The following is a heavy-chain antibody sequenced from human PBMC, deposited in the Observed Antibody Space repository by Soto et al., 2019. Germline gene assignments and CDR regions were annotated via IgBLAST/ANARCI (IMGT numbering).Heavy chain of an antibody. V-gene: IGHV3-33*01. D-gene: IGHD2-2*01. J-gene: IGHJ6*03. CDR2: IWYDGSNK. CDR3: ARDRGSTSWGSYYYYYYMDV. Sequence: GGSLRLSCAASGFTFSSYGMHWVRQAPGEGLEWAAVIWYDGSNKYYADSVKGRFTISRDNSKNTLYLQMNSLRAEDTAVYYCARDRGSTSWGSYYYYYYMDVWGKGTTVTVSS. CDR1: GFTFSSYG.